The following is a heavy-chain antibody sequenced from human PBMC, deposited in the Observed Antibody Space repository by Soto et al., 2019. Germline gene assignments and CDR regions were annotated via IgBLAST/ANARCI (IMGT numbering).Heavy chain of an antibody. Sequence: LSLTCAVYGGSFSGYYWSWIRQPPGKGLEWIGEINHSGSTNYNPSLKSRVTISVDTSKNQFSLKLSSVTAADTAVYYCARGGVTMVRGAITKHYYYYYGMDFWGQGTTVTVSS. D-gene: IGHD3-10*01. CDR2: INHSGST. V-gene: IGHV4-34*01. CDR3: ARGGVTMVRGAITKHYYYYYGMDF. CDR1: GGSFSGYY. J-gene: IGHJ6*02.